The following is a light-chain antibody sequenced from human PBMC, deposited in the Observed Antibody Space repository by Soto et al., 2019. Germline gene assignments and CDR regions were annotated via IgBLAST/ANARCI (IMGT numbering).Light chain of an antibody. Sequence: IVMTQSPPTLSGSPGHRATLSCRASQSIASNLAWYQQKPGQAPRLLIYRASIRATDLPARFSGSGSGTEFTLTISSLQSEDFAVYYCQQYNSWPLAFGGGINVDIK. CDR2: RAS. V-gene: IGKV3-15*01. J-gene: IGKJ4*01. CDR1: QSIASN. CDR3: QQYNSWPLA.